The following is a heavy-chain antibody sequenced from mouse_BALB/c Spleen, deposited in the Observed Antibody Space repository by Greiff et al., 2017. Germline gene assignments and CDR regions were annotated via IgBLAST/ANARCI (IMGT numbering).Heavy chain of an antibody. Sequence: VQLQESGPGLVAPSQSLSITCTVSGFSLTGYGVNWVRQPPGKGLEWLGMIWGDGSTDYNSALKSRLSISKDNSKSQVFLKMNSLQTDDTARYYCAREGLLRAMDYWGQGTSVTVSS. CDR1: GFSLTGYG. D-gene: IGHD1-1*01. CDR3: AREGLLRAMDY. CDR2: IWGDGST. J-gene: IGHJ4*01. V-gene: IGHV2-6-7*01.